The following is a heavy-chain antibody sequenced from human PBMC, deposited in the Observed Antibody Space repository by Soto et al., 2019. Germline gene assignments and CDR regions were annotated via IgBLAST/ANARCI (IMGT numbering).Heavy chain of an antibody. V-gene: IGHV1-2*02. CDR1: GYIFTGYY. CDR2: INPNSGDT. CDR3: ARPFCSSNSCHNCFDS. D-gene: IGHD2-2*01. Sequence: ASVKVSCKASGYIFTGYYINWVRQAPGQGLEWMGWINPNSGDTSFLQKFQGRVSMTTATSINTAYMELSRVTSDDTAVYYCARPFCSSNSCHNCFDSWGQGTLVTVSS. J-gene: IGHJ5*01.